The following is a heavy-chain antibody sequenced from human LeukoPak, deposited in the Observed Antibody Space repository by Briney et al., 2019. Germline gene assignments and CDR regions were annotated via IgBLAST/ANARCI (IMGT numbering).Heavy chain of an antibody. V-gene: IGHV1-2*02. CDR3: ARDGALWFGEPRYYYYYYGMDV. CDR1: GYTFTSYG. J-gene: IGHJ6*02. D-gene: IGHD3-10*01. CDR2: INPNSGGT. Sequence: ASVKVSCKASGYTFTSYGISWVRQAPGQGLEWMGWINPNSGGTNYAQKFQGRVTMTRDTSISTAYMELSRLRSDDTAVYYCARDGALWFGEPRYYYYYYGMDVWGQGTTVTVSS.